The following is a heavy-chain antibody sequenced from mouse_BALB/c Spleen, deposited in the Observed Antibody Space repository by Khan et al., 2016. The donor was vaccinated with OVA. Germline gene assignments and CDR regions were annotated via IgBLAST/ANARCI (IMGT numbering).Heavy chain of an antibody. CDR1: GFSLTDYG. V-gene: IGHV2-6-5*01. CDR3: AKQIWSPYYGMDY. Sequence: QVQLKESGPGLVAPSQSLSITCTVSGFSLTDYGVSWIRQPPGKGLDWLGEIWGGGRPTYNSALKSRLSISKDNSKSQVFLKMNSLQTDDTAMYYCAKQIWSPYYGMDYWGQGTSVTVSS. J-gene: IGHJ4*01. D-gene: IGHD1-1*02. CDR2: IWGGGRP.